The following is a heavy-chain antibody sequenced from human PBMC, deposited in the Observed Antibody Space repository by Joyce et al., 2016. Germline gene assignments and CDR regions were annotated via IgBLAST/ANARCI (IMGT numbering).Heavy chain of an antibody. CDR3: AGARPTKQGSTRWYVAWFDP. CDR1: GGSVFSYNTY. D-gene: IGHD6-13*01. Sequence: QVQLQESGPGLVKPSETLSLTCLVSGGSVFSYNTYWSWIRQPPGKELEWIGYIYQSGTTSYNPSLKSRVTISIDTSKNQFSLKLNSVTAADTAVYYCAGARPTKQGSTRWYVAWFDPWGQGTQVIVSS. CDR2: IYQSGTT. V-gene: IGHV4-61*01. J-gene: IGHJ5*02.